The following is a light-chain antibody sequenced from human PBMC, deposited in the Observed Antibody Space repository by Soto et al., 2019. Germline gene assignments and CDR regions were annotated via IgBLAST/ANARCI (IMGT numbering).Light chain of an antibody. Sequence: EVVMTQSPATLTVSPGERATLSCRASQSVSSNLAWYQQKPGQAPRLLIYGASTRATGIPDRFSGSGSGTELTLTISSLQSEDFAVYYCQQYKNWPPYTFGQGTNLEIK. J-gene: IGKJ2*01. CDR1: QSVSSN. V-gene: IGKV3-15*01. CDR3: QQYKNWPPYT. CDR2: GAS.